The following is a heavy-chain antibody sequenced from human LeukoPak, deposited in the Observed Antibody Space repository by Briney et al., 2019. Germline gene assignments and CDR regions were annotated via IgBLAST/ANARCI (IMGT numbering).Heavy chain of an antibody. J-gene: IGHJ4*02. Sequence: GGSLRLSCLTSGFTLSTNAMSWVRQAPGKGLEWISGISGSGASTYYADSVKGRFTISRDDSRNTLYLQMNSLRGDDTAVYYCAKDGPRWLQSLYYFDYWGQGTLVTVSS. CDR2: ISGSGAST. CDR3: AKDGPRWLQSLYYFDY. V-gene: IGHV3-23*01. D-gene: IGHD5-24*01. CDR1: GFTLSTNA.